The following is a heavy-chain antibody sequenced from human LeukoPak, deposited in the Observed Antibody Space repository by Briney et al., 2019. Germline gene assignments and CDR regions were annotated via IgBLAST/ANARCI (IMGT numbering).Heavy chain of an antibody. CDR2: IKCDGSEK. CDR1: GFTFSSSW. V-gene: IGHV3-52*01. Sequence: YPGGSLRLSCAASGFTFSSSWMHWVCQAPEKGLEWVADIKCDGSEKYYVDSVKGRLTISRDNAKNSLYLQMNSLRAEDTAVYYCARDAGYCSDGVCYRTRFDSWGQGALVTVSS. D-gene: IGHD2-15*01. J-gene: IGHJ4*02. CDR3: ARDAGYCSDGVCYRTRFDS.